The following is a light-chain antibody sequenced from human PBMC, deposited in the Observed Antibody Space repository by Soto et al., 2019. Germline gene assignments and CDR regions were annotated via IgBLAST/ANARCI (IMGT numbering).Light chain of an antibody. CDR1: RSNIGSNS. CDR3: ATWDDSLTDLWV. Sequence: QLVLSQPPSASGTPGQRITISCSGSRSNIGSNSVYWYQQLPGTAPKLLIYRNDQRPSGVPDRFSASKSATSASLAISGLRSEDEGDYYCATWDDSLTDLWVFGGGTKLTVL. J-gene: IGLJ3*02. V-gene: IGLV1-47*01. CDR2: RND.